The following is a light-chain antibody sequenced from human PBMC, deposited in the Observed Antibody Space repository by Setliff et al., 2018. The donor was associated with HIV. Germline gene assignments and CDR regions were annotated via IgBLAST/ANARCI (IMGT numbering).Light chain of an antibody. V-gene: IGKV3-15*01. CDR1: QSISNN. CDR2: AAS. Sequence: EIVMTQSPATLSVSPGERATLSCRTSQSISNNLAWYQQKVGQAPRLLISAASTRATSVPARFSGSGSGTEFTLTINSLQSEDFAVYYCQQYSNWPFTFGPGTKVDIK. J-gene: IGKJ3*01. CDR3: QQYSNWPFT.